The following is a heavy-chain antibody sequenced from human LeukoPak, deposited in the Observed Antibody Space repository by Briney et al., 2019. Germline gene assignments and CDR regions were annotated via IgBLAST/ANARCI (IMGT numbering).Heavy chain of an antibody. CDR1: GGSISSYY. D-gene: IGHD3-22*01. V-gene: IGHV4-59*01. J-gene: IGHJ5*02. Sequence: SETLSLTCTVSGGSISSYYWSWIRQPPGKGLECVGYIYYSGSTNYNPSLKSRVTISVDTSKNQFSLKLSSVTAADTAVYYCARENRYYDSSGYYCWFDPWGQGTLVTVSS. CDR3: ARENRYYDSSGYYCWFDP. CDR2: IYYSGST.